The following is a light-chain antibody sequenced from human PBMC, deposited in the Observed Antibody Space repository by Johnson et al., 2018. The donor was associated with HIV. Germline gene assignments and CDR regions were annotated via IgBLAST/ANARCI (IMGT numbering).Light chain of an antibody. CDR3: GTWDSSLSAGV. CDR1: RSNIGNNY. J-gene: IGLJ1*01. CDR2: ENT. V-gene: IGLV1-51*02. Sequence: SVLTQPPSVSAAPGQKVTISCSGSRSNIGNNYVSWYQHLPGTAPKLLIYENTKRPSGVPDRFSGSKSGSSATLGITGLQPGDEADYYCGTWDSSLSAGVFGTGTKVTVL.